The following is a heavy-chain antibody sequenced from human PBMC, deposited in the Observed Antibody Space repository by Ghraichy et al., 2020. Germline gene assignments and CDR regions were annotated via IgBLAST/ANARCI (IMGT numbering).Heavy chain of an antibody. CDR1: GGSISSYY. Sequence: SETLSLTCTVSGGSISSYYWSWIRQPAGKGLEWIGRIYTSGSTNYNPSLKSRVTMSVDTSKNQFSLKLSSVTAADTAVYYCARDWDPHNWNRFDPWGQGTLVTVSS. J-gene: IGHJ5*02. V-gene: IGHV4-4*07. CDR3: ARDWDPHNWNRFDP. CDR2: IYTSGST. D-gene: IGHD1-20*01.